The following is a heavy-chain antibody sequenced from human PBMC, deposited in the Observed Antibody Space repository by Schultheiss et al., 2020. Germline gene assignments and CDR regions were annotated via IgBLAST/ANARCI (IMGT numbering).Heavy chain of an antibody. Sequence: ASVKVSCKASGYTFTGYYMHWVRQAPGQGLEWMGWINPNSGGTNYAQKFQGRVTMTRNTSISTAYMELSSLRSEDTAVYYCARGEVYGDWFDPWGQGTLVTVSS. CDR2: INPNSGGT. V-gene: IGHV1-2*02. CDR3: ARGEVYGDWFDP. J-gene: IGHJ5*02. D-gene: IGHD4-17*01. CDR1: GYTFTGYY.